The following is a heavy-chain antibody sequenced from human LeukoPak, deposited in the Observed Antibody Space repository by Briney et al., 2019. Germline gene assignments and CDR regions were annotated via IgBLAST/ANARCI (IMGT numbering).Heavy chain of an antibody. CDR1: GGTFSSYA. CDR3: ARSGPLTNYDFWSGSEAHYNWFDP. J-gene: IGHJ5*02. D-gene: IGHD3-3*01. Sequence: ASVKHSCKASGGTFSSYAISWVRQAPGQGLEWMGGIIPIFGTANYAQKFQGRVTITADESTSTAYMELSSLRSEDTAVYYCARSGPLTNYDFWSGSEAHYNWFDPWGQGTLVTVSS. V-gene: IGHV1-69*13. CDR2: IIPIFGTA.